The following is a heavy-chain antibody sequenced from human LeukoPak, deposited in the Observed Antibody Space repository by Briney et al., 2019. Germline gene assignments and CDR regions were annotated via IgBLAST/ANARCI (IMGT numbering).Heavy chain of an antibody. CDR1: GGSISSYY. CDR2: IYYSGST. J-gene: IGHJ3*02. V-gene: IGHV4-59*12. CDR3: ARDSYGATGAFDI. D-gene: IGHD4/OR15-4a*01. Sequence: SETLSLTCTVSGGSISSYYWSWIRQPPGKGLEWIGYIYYSGSTYYNPSLKSRVTISVDTSKNQFSLKLSSVTAADTAVYYCARDSYGATGAFDIWGQGTMVTVSS.